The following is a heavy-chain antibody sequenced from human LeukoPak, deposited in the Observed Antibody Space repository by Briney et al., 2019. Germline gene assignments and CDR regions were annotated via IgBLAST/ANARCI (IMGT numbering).Heavy chain of an antibody. J-gene: IGHJ4*02. CDR3: AKGRGTAVTSAANY. Sequence: GGSLRLSCAVSGFTFSSYAMSWVRQAPGKGLEGGSSISGSGDNTYYADSGKDRFSISRDNSKTTVSLQMNSLRAEDTAVYYCAKGRGTAVTSAANYWGQGTLVTVSS. V-gene: IGHV3-23*01. CDR1: GFTFSSYA. D-gene: IGHD4-17*01. CDR2: ISGSGDNT.